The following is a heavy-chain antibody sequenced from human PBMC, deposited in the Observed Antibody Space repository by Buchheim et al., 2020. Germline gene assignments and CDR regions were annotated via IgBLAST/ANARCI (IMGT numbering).Heavy chain of an antibody. Sequence: EVQLVESGGGLVRPGGSLRLSCTASGFTFSSYEMNWVRQAPGKGLDWVSYISSGAGTIYYADSVKGRFTISRDNTKNSLYLQMSSLRAEDTAVYYCAVSRYSGYDYAYWGQGTL. V-gene: IGHV3-48*03. CDR1: GFTFSSYE. J-gene: IGHJ4*02. CDR2: ISSGAGTI. D-gene: IGHD5-12*01. CDR3: AVSRYSGYDYAY.